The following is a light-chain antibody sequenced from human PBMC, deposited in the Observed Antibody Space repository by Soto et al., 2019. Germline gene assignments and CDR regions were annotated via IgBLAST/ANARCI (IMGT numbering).Light chain of an antibody. Sequence: EILLTQSPPTLSVSPGEGATLSCRASENINRNFAWYQQKPGQAPRLLIYDASTRATGIPARYSGSGSVTEFTITISSLQSDYFGFYYCQQYNTWPSFGHGTQVEIK. CDR1: ENINRN. CDR2: DAS. V-gene: IGKV3-15*01. CDR3: QQYNTWPS. J-gene: IGKJ1*01.